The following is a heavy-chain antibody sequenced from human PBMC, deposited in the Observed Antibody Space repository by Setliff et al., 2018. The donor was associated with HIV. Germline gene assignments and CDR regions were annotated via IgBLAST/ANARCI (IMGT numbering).Heavy chain of an antibody. CDR3: ARVSRLHPFDP. CDR2: IYYTGIP. D-gene: IGHD2-15*01. Sequence: SETLSLTCTVSGGSISSHYWSWIRRPPGKGLEWVGLIYYTGIPTYNPSLSSRVTISVDTSKNQFSLKLTSVTAADTAFYYCARVSRLHPFDPWGQGVLVTVSS. V-gene: IGHV4-59*11. J-gene: IGHJ5*02. CDR1: GGSISSHY.